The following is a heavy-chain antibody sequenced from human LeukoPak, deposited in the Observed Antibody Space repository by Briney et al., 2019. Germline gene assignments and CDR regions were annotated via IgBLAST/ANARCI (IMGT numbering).Heavy chain of an antibody. D-gene: IGHD2/OR15-2a*01. CDR3: ARSGSFYVGAFDI. V-gene: IGHV1-69*13. J-gene: IGHJ3*02. CDR2: IIPIFGTA. Sequence: ASVKVSCKASGGTFSSYAISWVRQAPGQGLEWMGGIIPIFGTANYAQKFQGRVTITADESTSTAYMELSSLRSEDTAVYYCARSGSFYVGAFDIWGQGTMVTVSS. CDR1: GGTFSSYA.